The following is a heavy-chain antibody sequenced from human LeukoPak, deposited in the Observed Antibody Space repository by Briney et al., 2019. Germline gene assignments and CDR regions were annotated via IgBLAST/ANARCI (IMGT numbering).Heavy chain of an antibody. J-gene: IGHJ4*02. Sequence: PSETLSLTCAVYGGSFSGYYWSWIRQPPGKGLEWIGEINHSRSTNYNPSLKSRVTISVDTSKNQFSLKLSSVTAADTAVYYCARGNSKYSSGWYYFDYWGQGTLVTVSS. CDR2: INHSRST. CDR1: GGSFSGYY. V-gene: IGHV4-34*01. CDR3: ARGNSKYSSGWYYFDY. D-gene: IGHD6-19*01.